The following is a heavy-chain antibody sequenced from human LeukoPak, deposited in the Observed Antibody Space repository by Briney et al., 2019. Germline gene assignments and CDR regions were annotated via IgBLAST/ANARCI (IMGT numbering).Heavy chain of an antibody. CDR2: ISGSGGST. V-gene: IGHV3-23*01. CDR3: AKDSPYSSSWYDYYGMDV. J-gene: IGHJ6*02. D-gene: IGHD6-13*01. Sequence: GGSLRLSCAASGFTFSSYAMSWVRQAPGKGLEWVSAISGSGGSTYYADSVKGRFTISRDNSKNTLYLQMYSLRAEDTAVYYCAKDSPYSSSWYDYYGMDVWGQGTTVTVSS. CDR1: GFTFSSYA.